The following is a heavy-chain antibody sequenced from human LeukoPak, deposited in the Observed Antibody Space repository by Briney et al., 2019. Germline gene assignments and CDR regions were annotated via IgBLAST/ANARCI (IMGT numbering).Heavy chain of an antibody. V-gene: IGHV4-31*03. Sequence: PSETLSLTCTVSGGSISSGGYYWSWIRQHPGKDLEWIGYIYYSGSTFYNPFLKSRVAISLDTSKNQFSLELNSVTAADTAVYSCARVYDTSGYYYFDYWGQGTLVTVSS. CDR3: ARVYDTSGYYYFDY. CDR1: GGSISSGGYY. D-gene: IGHD3-22*01. CDR2: IYYSGST. J-gene: IGHJ4*02.